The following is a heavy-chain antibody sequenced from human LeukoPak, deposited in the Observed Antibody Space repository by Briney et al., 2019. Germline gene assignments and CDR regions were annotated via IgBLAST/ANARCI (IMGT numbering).Heavy chain of an antibody. CDR2: IRSKIYGGTP. CDR1: GFHFGDYA. J-gene: IGHJ4*02. V-gene: IGHV3-49*04. CDR3: TRDQTPYY. Sequence: GGSLRLSCTPSGFHFGDYAMTWVRQARGKGLEWVGFIRSKIYGGTPEYAASVNGRFTISRDDSKGAAYLQMNSLKTEGTAVYYCTRDQTPYYWGQGTLVTVAS.